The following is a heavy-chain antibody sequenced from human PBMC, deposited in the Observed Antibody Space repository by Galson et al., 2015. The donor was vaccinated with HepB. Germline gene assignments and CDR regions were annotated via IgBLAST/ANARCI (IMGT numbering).Heavy chain of an antibody. D-gene: IGHD3-10*01. J-gene: IGHJ4*02. CDR3: ARDRAHYYGSGTFFAY. Sequence: SLRLSCAASGFTFDDYAMHWVRQVPGKGLEWVSSISWNSANIDYADSVKGRFTISRDNVKNSLYLQMNGLRPEDTAFYYCARDRAHYYGSGTFFAYWGQGTLVTVPS. V-gene: IGHV3-9*01. CDR1: GFTFDDYA. CDR2: ISWNSANI.